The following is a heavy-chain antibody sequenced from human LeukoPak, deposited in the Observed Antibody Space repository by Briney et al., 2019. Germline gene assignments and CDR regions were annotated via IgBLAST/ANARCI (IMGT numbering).Heavy chain of an antibody. D-gene: IGHD5-18*01. Sequence: GGSLRLSCAASGFTSSGYSMNWVRQAPGKGLEWVSSISSGSRYIHYADSVKGRFTISRDNARNSLYLQMNSLRAEDTAVYYCARDGSYGGFDYWGQGTLVTVSS. CDR3: ARDGSYGGFDY. J-gene: IGHJ4*02. V-gene: IGHV3-21*01. CDR2: ISSGSRYI. CDR1: GFTSSGYS.